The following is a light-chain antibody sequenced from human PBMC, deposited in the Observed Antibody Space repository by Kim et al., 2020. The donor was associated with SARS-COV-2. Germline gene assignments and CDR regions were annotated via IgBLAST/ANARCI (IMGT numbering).Light chain of an antibody. CDR1: QGITNY. CDR3: QKYKSVPRET. J-gene: IGKJ1*01. V-gene: IGKV1-27*01. Sequence: SVGDRVTITCRASQGITNYLAWYQQKPGKVPKLLIYAASTLQSGVPSRFSGSGSGTDFTLTISSLQPEDVATYYCQKYKSVPRETFGQGTKVDIK. CDR2: AAS.